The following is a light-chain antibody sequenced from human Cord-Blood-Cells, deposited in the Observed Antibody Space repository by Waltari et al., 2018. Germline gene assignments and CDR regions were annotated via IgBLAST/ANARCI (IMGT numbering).Light chain of an antibody. V-gene: IGLV2-14*03. J-gene: IGLJ3*02. CDR3: SSYTSSSTLV. Sequence: QSALTQPASVPGSPGQSITISCTGTSSDVGGYNYVSWYQQHPGKAPKLMVYDVSNRPSGVYNRFSGSKSGNTASLTISGLQAEDEADYYCSSYTSSSTLVFGGGTELTVL. CDR2: DVS. CDR1: SSDVGGYNY.